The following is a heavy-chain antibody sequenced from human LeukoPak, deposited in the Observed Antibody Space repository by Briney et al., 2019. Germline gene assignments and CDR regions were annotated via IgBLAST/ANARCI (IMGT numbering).Heavy chain of an antibody. CDR2: ISGSGGNT. D-gene: IGHD5-24*01. CDR3: TRVGYIDEGIDY. Sequence: GGSLRLSCAASGFTFSNYAMNWVRQTPGKGLEWVSTISGSGGNTYYADSVKGRFTISRDNAKNSLYLQMNSLRAEDTAIYYCTRVGYIDEGIDYWGQGTLVTVSS. CDR1: GFTFSNYA. V-gene: IGHV3-23*01. J-gene: IGHJ4*02.